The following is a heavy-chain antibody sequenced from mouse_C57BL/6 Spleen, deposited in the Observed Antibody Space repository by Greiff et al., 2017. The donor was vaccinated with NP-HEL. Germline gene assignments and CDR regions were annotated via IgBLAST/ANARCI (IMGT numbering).Heavy chain of an antibody. CDR2: IWSVFLP. Sequence: QVQLQQSGPGLVQPSPLLSLPFPFSGFSLPRYGLHCFRPSPGKGLEWLGVIWSVFLPSSNAAFISRLSISKDNSKSQVFFKMNSLQADDTAIYYCARKVPYYAMDYWGQGTSVTVSS. CDR1: GFSLPRYG. V-gene: IGHV2-2*01. J-gene: IGHJ4*01. CDR3: ARKVPYYAMDY.